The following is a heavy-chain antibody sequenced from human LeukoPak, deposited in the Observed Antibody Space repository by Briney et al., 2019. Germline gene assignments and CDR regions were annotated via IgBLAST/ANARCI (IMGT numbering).Heavy chain of an antibody. CDR1: GGSFSGYY. V-gene: IGHV4-34*01. CDR3: ARRKGDINSGYGSPTWGHYYYYMDV. CDR2: INHSGST. D-gene: IGHD5-12*01. J-gene: IGHJ6*03. Sequence: KTSETLSLTCAVYGGSFSGYYWSWIRQPPGKGLEWIGEINHSGSTNYNPSLKSRVTISVDTSKNQFSLKLSSVTAADTAVYYCARRKGDINSGYGSPTWGHYYYYMDVWGKGTTVTISS.